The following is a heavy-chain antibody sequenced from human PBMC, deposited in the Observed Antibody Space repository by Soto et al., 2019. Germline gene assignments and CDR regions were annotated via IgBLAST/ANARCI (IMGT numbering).Heavy chain of an antibody. CDR1: GFTFSSYA. D-gene: IGHD2-8*01. CDR3: AKPTNGEIYYYYYGMDV. J-gene: IGHJ6*02. Sequence: GGSLRLSCAASGFTFSSYAMSWVRQAPGKGLEWVSAISGSGGSTYYADSVKGRFTISRDNSKNTLYLQMNSLRAEDTAVYYCAKPTNGEIYYYYYGMDVWGQGTTVTVSS. V-gene: IGHV3-23*01. CDR2: ISGSGGST.